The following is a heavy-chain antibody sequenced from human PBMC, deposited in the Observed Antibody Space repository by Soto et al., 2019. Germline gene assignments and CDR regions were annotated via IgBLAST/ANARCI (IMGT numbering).Heavy chain of an antibody. V-gene: IGHV3-53*01. J-gene: IGHJ6*02. CDR1: GFTVSSNY. D-gene: IGHD5-18*01. CDR3: ARDSRGYSYDGIDV. Sequence: PGGSLRLSCAASGFTVSSNYMRWVRQAPGKGLEWVSVIYSGGSTYYADSVKGRFTISRDNSKNTLYLQMNSLRAEDTAVYYCARDSRGYSYDGIDVWGQGTTVTVSS. CDR2: IYSGGST.